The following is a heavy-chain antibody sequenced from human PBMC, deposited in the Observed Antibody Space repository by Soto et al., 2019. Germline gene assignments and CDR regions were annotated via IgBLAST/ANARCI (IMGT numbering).Heavy chain of an antibody. CDR3: ARHVGGRDYYYGIDV. CDR1: GYTFINYW. CDR2: THPGDSDV. J-gene: IGHJ6*02. V-gene: IGHV5-51*01. Sequence: GESLKISCKASGYTFINYWIAWVRQMPGKGLEWMGITHPGDSDVRYSPSFQGLVTFSADKSINTAYAQWSSLKASDTALYYCARHVGGRDYYYGIDVWGQGTTVTVSS.